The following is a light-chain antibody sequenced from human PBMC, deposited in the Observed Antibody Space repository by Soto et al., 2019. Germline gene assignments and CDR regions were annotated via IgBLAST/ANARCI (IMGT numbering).Light chain of an antibody. CDR2: EVT. CDR3: SSYTSRNTLA. J-gene: IGLJ2*01. Sequence: QSVLTQPASVSGSPGQSITLSCTGTSSDVGGYNFVSWYQQHPGKAPKLMIYEVTDRHSGGSNRFSGSKSGSTASLTISGLQAEDEADYYCSSYTSRNTLAFGGGTKLTVL. CDR1: SSDVGGYNF. V-gene: IGLV2-14*01.